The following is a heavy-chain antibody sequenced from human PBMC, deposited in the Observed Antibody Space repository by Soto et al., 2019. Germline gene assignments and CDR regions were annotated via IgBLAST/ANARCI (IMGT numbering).Heavy chain of an antibody. J-gene: IGHJ6*03. V-gene: IGHV4-34*01. D-gene: IGHD3-10*01. CDR3: ARALRITMVRGVKGKLMDV. CDR2: INHSGST. CDR1: GGSFSGYY. Sequence: TLSLTCAVYGGSFSGYYWSWIRQPPGKGLEWIGEINHSGSTNYNPSLKSRVTISVDTSKNQFSLKLSSVTAADTAVYSCARALRITMVRGVKGKLMDVRGKRNTIT.